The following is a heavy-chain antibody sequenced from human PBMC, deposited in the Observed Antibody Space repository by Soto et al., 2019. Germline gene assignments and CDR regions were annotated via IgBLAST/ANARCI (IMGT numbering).Heavy chain of an antibody. CDR1: GFTFSDYY. D-gene: IGHD6-13*01. CDR3: ARGLSSSWYGLDYYYYGMDV. Sequence: GGSLRLSCAASGFTFSDYYMSWIRQAPGKGLEWVSYITSSGSTIYYADSAKGRFTISRDNAKNSMSLQMNSLRAEDTAVYYCARGLSSSWYGLDYYYYGMDVWGQGTTVTVS. CDR2: ITSSGSTI. J-gene: IGHJ6*02. V-gene: IGHV3-11*01.